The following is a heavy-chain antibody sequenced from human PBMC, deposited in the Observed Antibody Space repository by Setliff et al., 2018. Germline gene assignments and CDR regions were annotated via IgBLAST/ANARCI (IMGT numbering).Heavy chain of an antibody. D-gene: IGHD3-10*01. CDR1: GYTFNNYG. CDR2: VTIYNGNT. CDR3: ARVESMVRGKNILRHFDY. Sequence: ASVKVSCKASGYTFNNYGVAWVRQALGQGLDWMGWVTIYNGNTKYAQNLQGRLTLSTDRSTNTVYMELGSLTTDDTAIYYCARVESMVRGKNILRHFDYWGQGTQVTVSS. V-gene: IGHV1-18*01. J-gene: IGHJ4*02.